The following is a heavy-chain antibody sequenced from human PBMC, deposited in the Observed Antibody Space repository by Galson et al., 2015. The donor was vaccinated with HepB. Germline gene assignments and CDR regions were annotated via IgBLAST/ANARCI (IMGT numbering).Heavy chain of an antibody. D-gene: IGHD1-1*01. Sequence: ETLSLTCTVSGDSISSSIYYWVWIRQSPGKGLEWIGSTRHSYSTTYNPSLKSRVTISIDTSKNLFSLGLSAVTAADTAMYYCTREDQDATNDAFDIWGRGTMVTVSS. V-gene: IGHV4-39*01. CDR1: GDSISSSIYY. CDR3: TREDQDATNDAFDI. J-gene: IGHJ3*02. CDR2: TRHSYST.